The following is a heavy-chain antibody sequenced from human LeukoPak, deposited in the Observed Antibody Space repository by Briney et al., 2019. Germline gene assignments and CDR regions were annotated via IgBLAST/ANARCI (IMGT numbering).Heavy chain of an antibody. D-gene: IGHD2-15*01. CDR2: ICCSSSYI. Sequence: GGSLRLSCAPSGFTYSSYSMIGVRQAPGKGLEGVSSICCSSSYIYYADSVKGRFTISRDNAKNSLYLQMNRLIAEDTALYYCARDELLLWWPQDYYFDYWGQGALVTVSS. V-gene: IGHV3-21*01. CDR1: GFTYSSYS. CDR3: ARDELLLWWPQDYYFDY. J-gene: IGHJ4*02.